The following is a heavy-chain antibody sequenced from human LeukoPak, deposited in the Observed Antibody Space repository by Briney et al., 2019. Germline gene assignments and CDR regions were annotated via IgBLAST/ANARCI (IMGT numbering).Heavy chain of an antibody. CDR1: GYTFTSYD. Sequence: ASVKVSCKASGYTFTSYDINWVRQAPGQGLEWMGWMNPNSGNTGYAQKFQGRVTITRNTSISTAYMELSSLRSEDTAVYYCARGDYYGSGSYYNDAFDIWGQGTMVTVSS. J-gene: IGHJ3*02. CDR2: MNPNSGNT. V-gene: IGHV1-8*03. CDR3: ARGDYYGSGSYYNDAFDI. D-gene: IGHD3-10*01.